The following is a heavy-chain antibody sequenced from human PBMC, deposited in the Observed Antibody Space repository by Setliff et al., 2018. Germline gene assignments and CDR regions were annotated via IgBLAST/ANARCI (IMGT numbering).Heavy chain of an antibody. J-gene: IGHJ4*02. D-gene: IGHD1-1*01. V-gene: IGHV4-59*11. CDR2: ISRSGNT. CDR3: AKGGGRYHSDS. Sequence: PSETLSLTCTVSGDSSSGHHWSWIRQPPGKGLEWIGYISRSGNTKYNPSLKSRVTISIDKSNNQFSLKLTSMTAADTAVYYCAKGGGRYHSDSWGQGILVTVSS. CDR1: GDSSSGHH.